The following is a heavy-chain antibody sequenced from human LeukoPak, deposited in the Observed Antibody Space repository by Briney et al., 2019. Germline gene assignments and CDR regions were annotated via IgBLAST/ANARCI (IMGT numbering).Heavy chain of an antibody. CDR1: GFTFSSYW. V-gene: IGHV3-7*01. CDR2: IKQDGSEK. J-gene: IGHJ3*02. Sequence: PGGSLRLSCAAPGFTFSSYWMSWVRQAPGKGLEWVANIKQDGSEKYYVDSVKGRFTISRDNAKNSLYLQMNSLRAEDTAVYYCAPSYCGGDCSGAFDIWGQGTMVTVSS. CDR3: APSYCGGDCSGAFDI. D-gene: IGHD2-21*02.